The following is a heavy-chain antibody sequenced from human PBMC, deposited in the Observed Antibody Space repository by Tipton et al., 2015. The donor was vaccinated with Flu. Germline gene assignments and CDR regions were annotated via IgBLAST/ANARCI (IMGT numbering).Heavy chain of an antibody. Sequence: TLSLTCTVSGYSISSGYYWGWIRQPPGKGLEWIGSIYHSGSTYYNPSLKSRVTISVDTSKNQFSLKLSSVTAADTAVYYCARGFPVYYYDSSGYYNRYGFDYWGQGTLVTVSS. CDR3: ARGFPVYYYDSSGYYNRYGFDY. CDR2: IYHSGST. J-gene: IGHJ4*02. CDR1: GYSISSGYY. D-gene: IGHD3-22*01. V-gene: IGHV4-38-2*02.